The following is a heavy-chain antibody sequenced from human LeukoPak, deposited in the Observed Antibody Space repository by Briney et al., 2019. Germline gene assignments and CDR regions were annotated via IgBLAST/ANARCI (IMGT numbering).Heavy chain of an antibody. CDR3: AISFRY. D-gene: IGHD3-16*01. CDR1: GFTFSSYS. J-gene: IGHJ4*02. CDR2: ISSGSSTI. V-gene: IGHV3-48*01. Sequence: GGSLRLSCAASGFTFSSYSMNWVRQAPGKGLEWVSYISSGSSTIYYADSVKGRFTISRDNAKNTLYLQMNSLRAEDTAVYYCAISFRYWGQGTLVTVSS.